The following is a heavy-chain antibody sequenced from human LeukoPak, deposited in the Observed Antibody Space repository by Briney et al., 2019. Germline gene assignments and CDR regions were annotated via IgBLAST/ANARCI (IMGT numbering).Heavy chain of an antibody. Sequence: SETLSLTCAVYGGSFSGYYWSWIRQPPGKGLEWIGEINHSGSTNYNPSLKSRVTISVDTSKNQFSLKLSSVTAADTAVYYCARHSSYDSSGYEFDYWGQGTLVTVSS. J-gene: IGHJ4*02. CDR2: INHSGST. D-gene: IGHD3-22*01. CDR3: ARHSSYDSSGYEFDY. V-gene: IGHV4-34*01. CDR1: GGSFSGYY.